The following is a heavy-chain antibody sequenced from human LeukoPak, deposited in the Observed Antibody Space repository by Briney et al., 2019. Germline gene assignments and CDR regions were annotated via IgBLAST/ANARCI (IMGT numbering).Heavy chain of an antibody. V-gene: IGHV1-69*13. Sequence: SVKVSCKASGGTFSSYAISWVRQAPGQGLEWMGGIIPIFGTANYAQKFQGRVTITADESTSTAYMELSSLRSEDTAVYYCARGHSSGYYYVGLGAFDIWGQGTTVTVSS. J-gene: IGHJ3*02. CDR3: ARGHSSGYYYVGLGAFDI. CDR2: IIPIFGTA. D-gene: IGHD3-22*01. CDR1: GGTFSSYA.